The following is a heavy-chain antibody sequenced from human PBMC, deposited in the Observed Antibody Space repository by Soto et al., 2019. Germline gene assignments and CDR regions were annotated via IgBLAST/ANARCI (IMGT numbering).Heavy chain of an antibody. CDR2: LDGAGGST. D-gene: IGHD3-10*01. Sequence: PGGSLRLSCLASGFTFSDYAMTWVRHVAGRGLEWVASLDGAGGSTYYADSVRGRFTISRDNSQNTLFLQMKRLTVDDTAIYYCAAPRDEYGSGVSWLTYGMDIWGQGTTVTVSS. CDR1: GFTFSDYA. J-gene: IGHJ6*02. V-gene: IGHV3-23*01. CDR3: AAPRDEYGSGVSWLTYGMDI.